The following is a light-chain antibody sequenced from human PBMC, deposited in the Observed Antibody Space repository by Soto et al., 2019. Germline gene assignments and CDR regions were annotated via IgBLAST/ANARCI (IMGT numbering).Light chain of an antibody. Sequence: LTQPASVSGSPGQSITISCTGTSSDVGLYDYVSWYQQHPGKAPQLMIYAVSNRPSGVSNRFSASKSGNTASLFISGLQAEDEADYYCSSYTSDSSYVFGSGTKV. CDR3: SSYTSDSSYV. J-gene: IGLJ1*01. CDR1: SSDVGLYDY. CDR2: AVS. V-gene: IGLV2-14*01.